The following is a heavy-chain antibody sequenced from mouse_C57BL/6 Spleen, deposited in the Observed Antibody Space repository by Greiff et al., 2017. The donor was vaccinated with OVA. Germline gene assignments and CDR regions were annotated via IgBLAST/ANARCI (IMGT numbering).Heavy chain of an antibody. D-gene: IGHD2-4*01. J-gene: IGHJ4*01. CDR3: ARNGGLRLYAMDY. V-gene: IGHV2-2*01. CDR1: GFSLTSYG. Sequence: VKLEESGPGLVQPSQSLSITCTVSGFSLTSYGVHWVRQSPGKGLEWLGVIWSGGSTDYNAAFISRLSISKDNSKSQVFFKMNSLQADDTAIYYCARNGGLRLYAMDYWGQGTSVTVSS. CDR2: IWSGGST.